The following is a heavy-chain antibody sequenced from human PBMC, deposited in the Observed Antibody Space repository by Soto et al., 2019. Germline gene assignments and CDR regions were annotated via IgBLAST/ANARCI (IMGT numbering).Heavy chain of an antibody. CDR3: ARDGTLYDSSAYYYLY. J-gene: IGHJ4*02. V-gene: IGHV1-69*13. Sequence: SVKVSCKASGGTFSRYTITWVRQAPGQGLEWMGGITPMFGTPNYAQKFQGRVTITADESTSTAYMELSSLRSGDTAMYYCARDGTLYDSSAYYYLYWGQGTLVTVSS. CDR1: GGTFSRYT. CDR2: ITPMFGTP. D-gene: IGHD3-22*01.